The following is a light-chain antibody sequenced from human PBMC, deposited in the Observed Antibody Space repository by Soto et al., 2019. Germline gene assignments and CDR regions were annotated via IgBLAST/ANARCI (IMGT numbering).Light chain of an antibody. CDR1: SSDVGNYNY. V-gene: IGLV2-14*03. Sequence: QSALTQPASMSGSPGQSSTISCTGSSSDVGNYNYVSWYQQHPGKAPKLMIYDVNKRPSGVSDRFSGSKSGNTASLTISGLQADDEADYYCSSYTSSTTVIFGGGTKLTVL. CDR3: SSYTSSTTVI. J-gene: IGLJ2*01. CDR2: DVN.